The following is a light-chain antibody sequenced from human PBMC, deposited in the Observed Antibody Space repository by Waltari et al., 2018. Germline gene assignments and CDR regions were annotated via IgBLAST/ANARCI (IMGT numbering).Light chain of an antibody. CDR2: GAS. Sequence: SCRASRRVGRSLVWYQQKPGQAPRLLIYGASTRATGVPDRFSGSGSGTDFSLTISRLEPEDFAVYYCQKYERLPATFGQGTRVEIK. CDR3: QKYERLPAT. V-gene: IGKV3-20*01. CDR1: RRVGRS. J-gene: IGKJ1*01.